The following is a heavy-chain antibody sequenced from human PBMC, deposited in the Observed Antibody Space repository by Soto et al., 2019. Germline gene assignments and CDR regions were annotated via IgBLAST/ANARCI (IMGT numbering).Heavy chain of an antibody. CDR3: AKDRKAGNAGVDY. CDR2: ISGSGGST. J-gene: IGHJ4*02. V-gene: IGHV3-23*01. CDR1: GFTFSSYA. Sequence: EVQLLESGGGLVQPGGSLRLSCAASGFTFSSYAMSWVRQAPGKGLEWFSAISGSGGSTYYADSVKGRFTISRDNSKNTVYRQMNSLSAEDTAVYYCAKDRKAGNAGVDYWGQGTLVTVFS.